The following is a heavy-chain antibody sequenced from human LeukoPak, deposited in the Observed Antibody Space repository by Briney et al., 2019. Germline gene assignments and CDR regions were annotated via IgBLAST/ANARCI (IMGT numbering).Heavy chain of an antibody. Sequence: PSETLSLTCSVSGGSISSYYWSWIRQPPGKGLEWIGYIFYSGNTIYNPSLRSRVTISVDTSKNQLPLKLTSVTAADTAVYFCARDSDSSETLDYWGQGTLVTVSS. J-gene: IGHJ4*02. CDR3: ARDSDSSETLDY. D-gene: IGHD3-16*01. CDR2: IFYSGNT. V-gene: IGHV4-59*12. CDR1: GGSISSYY.